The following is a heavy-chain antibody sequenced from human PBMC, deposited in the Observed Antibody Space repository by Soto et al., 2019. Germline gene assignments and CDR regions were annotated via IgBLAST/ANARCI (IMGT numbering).Heavy chain of an antibody. CDR3: ARDGDGQRRDAFDV. Sequence: PGGSLRLSCAAFGFSVSNNFMSWVRQAPGKGLEWVSIIYSTSGTNYADPVKGRFTISRDNSKNTLYLQMNSLRAEDTAVYYCARDGDGQRRDAFDVWGQGTMVTVSS. V-gene: IGHV3-66*01. D-gene: IGHD3-3*01. CDR1: GFSVSNNF. J-gene: IGHJ3*01. CDR2: IYSTSGT.